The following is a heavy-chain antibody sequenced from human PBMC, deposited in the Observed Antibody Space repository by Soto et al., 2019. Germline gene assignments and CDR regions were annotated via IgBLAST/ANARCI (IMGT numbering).Heavy chain of an antibody. CDR2: ISADNTNT. CDR3: ARDTPPTDY. J-gene: IGHJ4*02. Sequence: VHLVQYGAAVKKNGASVKDSCKTSAYTFTSNHISRVRQAPGQGLEWMGWISADNTNTNYAQKFQGRVTMTTDTLTSTAYVELRSLRSDDTAVYYCARDTPPTDYWGQGTLVSVSS. V-gene: IGHV1-18*01. CDR1: AYTFTSNH.